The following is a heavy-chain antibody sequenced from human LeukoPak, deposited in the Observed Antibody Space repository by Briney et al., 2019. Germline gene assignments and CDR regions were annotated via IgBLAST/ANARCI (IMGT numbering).Heavy chain of an antibody. CDR1: GGSFSGYY. D-gene: IGHD3-10*01. CDR2: INHSGST. Sequence: PSETLSLTCAVYGGSFSGYYWSWIRQPPGKGLEWVGEINHSGSTNYNPSLKSRVTISVDTSKNQFSLKLSSVTAADTAVYYCARGGLRRVRGTDAWGKGTTVTVSS. V-gene: IGHV4-34*01. CDR3: ARGGLRRVRGTDA. J-gene: IGHJ6*04.